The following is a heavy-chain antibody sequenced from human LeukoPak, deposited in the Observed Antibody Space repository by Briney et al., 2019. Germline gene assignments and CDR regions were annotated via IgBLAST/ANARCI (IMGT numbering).Heavy chain of an antibody. J-gene: IGHJ3*02. CDR1: GYIFTSYY. V-gene: IGHV1-46*01. CDR3: ARKDRFEAFDI. CDR2: IIPSSGST. Sequence: ASVKVSCKASGYIFTSYYIHWMRQAPGQGLEWMGIIIPSSGSTSSAQKLQGRVTMTRDTSTSTVSMELSSLRSEDTALYYCARKDRFEAFDIWGQGTMLIVSS.